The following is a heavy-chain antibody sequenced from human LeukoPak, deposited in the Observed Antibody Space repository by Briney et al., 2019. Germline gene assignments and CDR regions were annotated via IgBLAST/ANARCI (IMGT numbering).Heavy chain of an antibody. D-gene: IGHD1-26*01. Sequence: GGSLRLSCAASGFTFSSYWMHWVRQPPGRGLLWVSRISTDGRSISYVDSVKGRFTISRDNAKNTLYLQMNSLRGEDTAVYYCARDGSLRDGVWFDSWGQGILVTVSS. CDR1: GFTFSSYW. J-gene: IGHJ5*01. CDR3: ARDGSLRDGVWFDS. V-gene: IGHV3-74*01. CDR2: ISTDGRSI.